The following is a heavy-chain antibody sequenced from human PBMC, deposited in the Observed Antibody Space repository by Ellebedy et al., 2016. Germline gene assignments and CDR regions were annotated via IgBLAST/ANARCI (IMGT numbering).Heavy chain of an antibody. Sequence: GESLKISXAASGFDFSTYWMHWVRQGPGRGLVWVSRINSDESSTSYADSVKGRFTISRDNAKNTVYLQMDSLRAEDTAVYYCASGPHYNGHQANYWGQGTLVTVSS. V-gene: IGHV3-74*01. J-gene: IGHJ4*02. D-gene: IGHD1-1*01. CDR3: ASGPHYNGHQANY. CDR2: INSDESST. CDR1: GFDFSTYW.